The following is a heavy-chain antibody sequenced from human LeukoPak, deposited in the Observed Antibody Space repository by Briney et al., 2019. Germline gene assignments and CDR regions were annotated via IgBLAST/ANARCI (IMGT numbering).Heavy chain of an antibody. CDR3: ATPLDYYDSSGYHQGGD. J-gene: IGHJ4*02. CDR1: GFTFSDKW. V-gene: IGHV3-7*03. D-gene: IGHD3-22*01. Sequence: GGSLRLSCVGSGFTFSDKWMSWVRQAPGKGLEWVANIKQDGSKKNYVDSVKGRFTISRDNAKNSLYLQMNSLRAEDTAVYFCATPLDYYDSSGYHQGGDWGQGTLVTVSS. CDR2: IKQDGSKK.